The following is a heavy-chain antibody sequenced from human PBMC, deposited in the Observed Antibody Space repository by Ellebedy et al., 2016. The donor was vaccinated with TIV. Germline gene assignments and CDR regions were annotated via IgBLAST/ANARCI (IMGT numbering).Heavy chain of an antibody. D-gene: IGHD6-25*01. CDR2: VNWDGVGM. J-gene: IGHJ4*02. CDR3: AKAKGSAAPLYYFDY. CDR1: GFTFNDYA. V-gene: IGHV3-9*01. Sequence: GGSLRLSCVASGFTFNDYAMHWVRQAPGKGLEWVSGVNWDGVGMGYADSLEGRFTISRDNSKNSLYLEMNSLRAEDTALYYCAKAKGSAAPLYYFDYWGQGTQVSVSS.